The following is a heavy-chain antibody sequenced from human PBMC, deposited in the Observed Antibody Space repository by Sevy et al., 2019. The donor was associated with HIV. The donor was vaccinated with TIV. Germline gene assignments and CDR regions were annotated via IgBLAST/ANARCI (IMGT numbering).Heavy chain of an antibody. Sequence: GGSQRLSCAASGFTFSSYEMNWVRQAPGKGLEWVSYISSSGSAIYYADSVKGRFTISRDNAKNSLFLQMNSLRAEDTAVYYCARAAVAGTGTGGGYWGQGTLVTVSS. D-gene: IGHD6-19*01. CDR1: GFTFSSYE. V-gene: IGHV3-48*03. CDR2: ISSSGSAI. J-gene: IGHJ4*02. CDR3: ARAAVAGTGTGGGY.